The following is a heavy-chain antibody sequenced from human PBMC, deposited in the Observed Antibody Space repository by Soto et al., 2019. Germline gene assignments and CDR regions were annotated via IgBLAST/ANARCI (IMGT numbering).Heavy chain of an antibody. CDR2: ISSSSSYI. CDR1: GFTFSSYS. CDR3: ARDEAIAARPAGMDV. V-gene: IGHV3-21*01. D-gene: IGHD6-6*01. J-gene: IGHJ6*02. Sequence: EVKLVESGGGLVKPGGSLRLSCAASGFTFSSYSMNWVRQAPGKGLEWVSSISSSSSYIYYADSVKGRFTISRDNAKNSVYLQMNSLRAEDTAVYYCARDEAIAARPAGMDVWGQGTTVTVSS.